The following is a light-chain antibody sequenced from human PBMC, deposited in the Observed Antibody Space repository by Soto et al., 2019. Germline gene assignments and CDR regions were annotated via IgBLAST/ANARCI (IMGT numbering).Light chain of an antibody. CDR3: QQLNSYPIT. V-gene: IGKV1-9*01. Sequence: IQLTQSPSSLSASVGDRVTITCRASQGISSYLALYQQKPGKAPKLLIYAASTLQSGVPSRFSGSGSGTDFTLTISSLQPEDFATYYRQQLNSYPITFGQGTRLEIK. J-gene: IGKJ5*01. CDR1: QGISSY. CDR2: AAS.